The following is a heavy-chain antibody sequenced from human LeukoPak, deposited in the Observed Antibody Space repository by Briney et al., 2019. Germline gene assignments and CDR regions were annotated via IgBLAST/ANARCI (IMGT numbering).Heavy chain of an antibody. Sequence: ASVKVSCRTSGYIFTTYSIHWVRQAPGQGLEWMGIINPKGDITTYAQRFQGRVSMTSHSSTATVYMELSGLSSEDTAIYYCAGKWSSRDWFDPWGQGTLLTVSS. CDR2: INPKGDIT. V-gene: IGHV1-46*01. CDR1: GYIFTTYS. CDR3: AGKWSSRDWFDP. D-gene: IGHD2-8*01. J-gene: IGHJ5*02.